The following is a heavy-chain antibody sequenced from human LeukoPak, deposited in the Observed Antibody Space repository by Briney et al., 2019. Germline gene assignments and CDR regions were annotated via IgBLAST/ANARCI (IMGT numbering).Heavy chain of an antibody. CDR2: IRSKANSYAT. CDR1: GFTSSDSA. V-gene: IGHV3-73*01. Sequence: GGSLKLSCAASGFTSSDSAMHWVRQASGKGLEWVGRIRSKANSYATAYAASVKGRFTISRDDSKNTAYLQMNSLKTEDTAVYYCTCIVGATTLFWGQGTLVTVSS. CDR3: TCIVGATTLF. J-gene: IGHJ4*02. D-gene: IGHD1-26*01.